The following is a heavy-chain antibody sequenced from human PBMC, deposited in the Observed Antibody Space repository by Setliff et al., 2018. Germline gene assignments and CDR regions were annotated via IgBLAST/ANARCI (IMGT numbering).Heavy chain of an antibody. CDR3: ARVVRGYSFIFDY. D-gene: IGHD5-18*01. V-gene: IGHV1-2*04. CDR2: INPNSGGT. CDR1: GYTFTGYY. Sequence: ASVKVSCKASGYTFTGYYMHWVRQAPGQGLEWVGWINPNSGGTNYAQKFQGWVTMTRDTSISTAYMELSRLRSDDTAVYYCARVVRGYSFIFDYWGQGTLVTVSS. J-gene: IGHJ4*02.